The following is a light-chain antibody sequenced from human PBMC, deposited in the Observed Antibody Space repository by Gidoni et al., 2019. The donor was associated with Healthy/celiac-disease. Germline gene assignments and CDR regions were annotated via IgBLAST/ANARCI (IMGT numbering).Light chain of an antibody. CDR1: SSDVGGYNY. J-gene: IGLJ1*01. CDR2: DVS. CDR3: SSYTSSSTLCV. Sequence: QSALTQPASVSGSPGPSTTISCTGTSSDVGGYNYVSWYQQHPGKAPKLIIYDVSNRPSGVSNRFSGSKSGNTASLTISGLQAEDEADYYCSSYTSSSTLCVFGTGTKVTVL. V-gene: IGLV2-14*03.